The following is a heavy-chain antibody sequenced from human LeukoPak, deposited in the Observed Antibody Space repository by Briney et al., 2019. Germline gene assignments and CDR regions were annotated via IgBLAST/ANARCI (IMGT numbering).Heavy chain of an antibody. CDR3: ARDPSSGSYFRYFDL. V-gene: IGHV1-69*13. Sequence: ASVKVSCKAPGGTFSSYAISWVRQAPGQGLEWMGGIIPIFGTANYAQKFQGRVTITADESTSTAYMELSSLRSEDTAVYYCARDPSSGSYFRYFDLWGRGTLVTVSS. J-gene: IGHJ2*01. CDR2: IIPIFGTA. D-gene: IGHD1-26*01. CDR1: GGTFSSYA.